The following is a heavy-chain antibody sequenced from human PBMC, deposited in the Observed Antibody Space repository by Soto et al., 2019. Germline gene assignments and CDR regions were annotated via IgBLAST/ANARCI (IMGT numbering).Heavy chain of an antibody. CDR2: ISSSSSYI. V-gene: IGHV3-21*01. D-gene: IGHD3-10*01. Sequence: EVQLVESGGGLVKPGGSLRLSCAASGFTFSSYSMNWVRQAPGKGLEWVSSISSSSSYIYYADSVKGRFTISRDNAKNSLYLQMNRLRAEDTAVYYCARDTIITMVRGVVVYWGQGTLVAVSS. CDR1: GFTFSSYS. CDR3: ARDTIITMVRGVVVY. J-gene: IGHJ4*02.